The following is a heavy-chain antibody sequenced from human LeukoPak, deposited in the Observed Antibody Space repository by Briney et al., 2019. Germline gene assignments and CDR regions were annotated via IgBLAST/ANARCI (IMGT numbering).Heavy chain of an antibody. V-gene: IGHV4-4*07. Sequence: SETLSLTCTVSGGSISSYYWSWIRQPAGKGLEWIGRIYTSGSTNYNPSLKSRVTISVDTSKNQFSLKLSSVTAADTAVYYCARVIDPGYYYDSSGYYFDYWGQGTLVTVSS. CDR3: ARVIDPGYYYDSSGYYFDY. CDR1: GGSISSYY. D-gene: IGHD3-22*01. CDR2: IYTSGST. J-gene: IGHJ4*02.